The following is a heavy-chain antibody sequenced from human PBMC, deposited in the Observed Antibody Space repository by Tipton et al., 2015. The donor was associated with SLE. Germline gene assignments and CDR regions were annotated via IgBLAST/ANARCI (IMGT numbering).Heavy chain of an antibody. Sequence: SLRLSCAASGFTFSSYGMHWVRQAPGKGLEWVAFIRYDGSNKYYADSVKGRFTNSRDNSKNTLNLQMNSLRAEDTAVYYCANLAAAGTWGQVTLVTVSS. V-gene: IGHV3-30*02. CDR3: ANLAAAGT. J-gene: IGHJ5*02. CDR2: IRYDGSNK. D-gene: IGHD6-25*01. CDR1: GFTFSSYG.